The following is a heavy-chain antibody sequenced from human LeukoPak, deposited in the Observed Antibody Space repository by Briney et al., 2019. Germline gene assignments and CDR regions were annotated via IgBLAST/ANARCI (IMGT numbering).Heavy chain of an antibody. J-gene: IGHJ4*02. Sequence: PSETLSLTCTVSGGSISSYFLSWIRQPPGKGLEWLGYIYFSGSTNYNPSLKSGVTISVYTSKNHFSLKLSSVTGAHTAVYYCASWSGPYSSSWEHSDYSGQGTPDTVSS. V-gene: IGHV4-59*01. CDR2: IYFSGST. CDR3: ASWSGPYSSSWEHSDY. CDR1: GGSISSYF. D-gene: IGHD6-13*01.